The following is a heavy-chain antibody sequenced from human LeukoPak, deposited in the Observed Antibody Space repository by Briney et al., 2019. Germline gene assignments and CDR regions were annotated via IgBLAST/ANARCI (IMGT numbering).Heavy chain of an antibody. CDR2: ISYDGSNK. D-gene: IGHD5-12*01. V-gene: IGHV3-30*18. J-gene: IGHJ4*02. CDR1: GFTFNSYG. Sequence: GGSLRLSCAASGFTFNSYGMHWVRQAPGKGLEWVAVISYDGSNKYYADSVKGRFTISRDNSKNTLYLQMNSLRAEDTAVYYCAKSPHSGYDLYYFDYWGQGTLVTVSS. CDR3: AKSPHSGYDLYYFDY.